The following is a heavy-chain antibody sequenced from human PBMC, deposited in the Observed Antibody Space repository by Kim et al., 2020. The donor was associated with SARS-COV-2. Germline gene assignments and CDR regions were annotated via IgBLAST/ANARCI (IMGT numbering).Heavy chain of an antibody. CDR3: ARARAPYYDILTGYYRPDYYGMDV. J-gene: IGHJ6*02. D-gene: IGHD3-9*01. Sequence: SETLSLTCTVSGGSISSYYWSWIRQPPGKGLEWIGYIYYSGSTNYNPSLKSRVTISVDTSKNQFSLKLSSVTAADTAVYYCARARAPYYDILTGYYRPDYYGMDVWGQGTTVTISS. CDR1: GGSISSYY. V-gene: IGHV4-59*01. CDR2: IYYSGST.